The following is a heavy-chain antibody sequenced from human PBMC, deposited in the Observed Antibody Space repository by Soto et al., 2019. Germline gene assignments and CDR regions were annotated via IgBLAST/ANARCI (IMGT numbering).Heavy chain of an antibody. V-gene: IGHV4-31*03. CDR2: IYYSGST. Sequence: SETLSLTCTVSGGSISSGGYYWSWIRQHPGKGLEWIGYIYYSGSTYYSPSLKSRVTISVDTSKNQFSLKLSSVTAADTAVYYCAREGVVVVPAAQSRMAFDIWGQGTMVTVSS. CDR1: GGSISSGGYY. J-gene: IGHJ3*02. D-gene: IGHD2-2*01. CDR3: AREGVVVVPAAQSRMAFDI.